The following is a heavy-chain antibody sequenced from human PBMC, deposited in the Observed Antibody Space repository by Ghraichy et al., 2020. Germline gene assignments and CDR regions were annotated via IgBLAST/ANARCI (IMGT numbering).Heavy chain of an antibody. V-gene: IGHV3-74*01. CDR3: ARGTSSWYNAFDI. J-gene: IGHJ3*02. Sequence: GESLRLSCAASGFTLSGHWMYWVRQAPGKGLVWVSRTNDDGSTTSYADSVKGRFTISRDNANNTPYLQMNNLRAEDTAMYYCARGTSSWYNAFDIWGQGTMVIVSS. D-gene: IGHD6-13*01. CDR1: GFTLSGHW. CDR2: TNDDGSTT.